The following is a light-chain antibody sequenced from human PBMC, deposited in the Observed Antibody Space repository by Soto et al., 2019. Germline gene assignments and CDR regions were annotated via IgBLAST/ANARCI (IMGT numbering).Light chain of an antibody. Sequence: QSALTQPPSASGTPGQRVTISCSGATSNFGTTSVNWYQHLPGAAPRLLIYNSDQRPSGVPDRFSGSKSGTSASLAISGLQSADEGDDFCAPWNETLHAPLFGVGTKVTAL. V-gene: IGLV1-44*01. J-gene: IGLJ1*01. CDR3: APWNETLHAPL. CDR2: NSD. CDR1: TSNFGTTS.